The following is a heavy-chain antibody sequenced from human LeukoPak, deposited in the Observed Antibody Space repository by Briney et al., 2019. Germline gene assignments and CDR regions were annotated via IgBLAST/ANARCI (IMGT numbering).Heavy chain of an antibody. CDR3: ARGPGGCSGGSCYHDY. D-gene: IGHD2-15*01. V-gene: IGHV4-59*01. CDR1: GGSFSTYY. J-gene: IGHJ4*02. CDR2: INYSGST. Sequence: PSETLSLTCTVSGGSFSTYYWSWIRQPPGKGLEWIGYINYSGSTTYSPSLKSRVTISVDASKSQFSLKLTSVTAADTAVYYCARGPGGCSGGSCYHDYWGRGNLVIVSS.